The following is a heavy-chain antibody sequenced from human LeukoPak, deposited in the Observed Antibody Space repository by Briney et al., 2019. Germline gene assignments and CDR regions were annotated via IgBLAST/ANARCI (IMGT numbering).Heavy chain of an antibody. Sequence: GGSLRLSCAASGFTFSSYGMHWVREAPGKGLEWVAVIWYDGSNKYYADSVKGRFTISRDNSKNTLYLQMNSLRAEDTAVYYCARDEGYYDSSGYYYDPGPLDYWGQGALVTVSS. J-gene: IGHJ4*02. CDR2: IWYDGSNK. D-gene: IGHD3-22*01. V-gene: IGHV3-33*01. CDR3: ARDEGYYDSSGYYYDPGPLDY. CDR1: GFTFSSYG.